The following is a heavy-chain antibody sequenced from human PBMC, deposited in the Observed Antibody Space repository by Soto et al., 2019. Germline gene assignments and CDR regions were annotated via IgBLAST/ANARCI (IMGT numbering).Heavy chain of an antibody. CDR1: GFTFRYYG. J-gene: IGHJ4*02. CDR2: MHTGGNEK. D-gene: IGHD3-9*01. CDR3: ARDADTTGHYSHFDL. V-gene: IGHV3-33*08. Sequence: QVQLVESGGGVVQPGGSLRLSCAASGFTFRYYGFHWVRQAPGKGLEWVAVMHTGGNEKYYVDSVKGRFTVSRDDSRNMVYLEMSGLRAEDTAEYFCARDADTTGHYSHFDLWGRGALVAVS.